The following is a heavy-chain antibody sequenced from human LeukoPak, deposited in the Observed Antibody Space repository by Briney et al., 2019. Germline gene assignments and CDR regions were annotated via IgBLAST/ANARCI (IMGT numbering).Heavy chain of an antibody. CDR3: ARDQCSSTSCYRTSPFDY. CDR1: DGSMNNYY. J-gene: IGHJ4*02. V-gene: IGHV4-59*12. D-gene: IGHD2-2*01. CDR2: IYYSGST. Sequence: PSETLSLTCTVSDGSMNNYYWSWIRQPPGKGLEWIGYIYYSGSTKYNPSLKSRVTISMDTSKNQFSLRLSSVTAADTAVYYCARDQCSSTSCYRTSPFDYWGQGTLVTVSS.